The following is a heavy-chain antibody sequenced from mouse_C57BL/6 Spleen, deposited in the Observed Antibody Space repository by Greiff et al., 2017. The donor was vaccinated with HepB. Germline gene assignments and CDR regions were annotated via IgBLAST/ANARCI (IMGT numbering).Heavy chain of an antibody. CDR1: GYTFTSYG. D-gene: IGHD1-1*01. J-gene: IGHJ3*01. Sequence: QVQLQQSGAELARPGASVKLSCKASGYTFTSYGISWVKQRTGQGLEWIGEIYPRSGNTYYNEKFKGKATLTADKSSSTAYMELRSLTSEDSAVYFCANYDGSSYGGVWFAYWGQGTLVTVSA. V-gene: IGHV1-81*01. CDR2: IYPRSGNT. CDR3: ANYDGSSYGGVWFAY.